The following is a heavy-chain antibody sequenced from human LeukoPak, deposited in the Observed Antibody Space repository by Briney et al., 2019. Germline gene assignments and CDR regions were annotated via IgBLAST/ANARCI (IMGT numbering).Heavy chain of an antibody. D-gene: IGHD3-3*01. CDR2: IYSGGST. V-gene: IGHV3-66*01. Sequence: GGSLRLSCAASGFTVSSNYMSWVRQAPGKGLEWVSVIYSGGSTYYADSVKGRFTISRDNSKNTLYLQMNSLRAEDTAVYYCARASSWVIILDYWGQGTLVAVSS. J-gene: IGHJ4*02. CDR1: GFTVSSNY. CDR3: ARASSWVIILDY.